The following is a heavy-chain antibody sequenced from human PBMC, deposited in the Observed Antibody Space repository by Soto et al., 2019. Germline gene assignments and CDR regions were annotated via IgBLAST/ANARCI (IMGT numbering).Heavy chain of an antibody. V-gene: IGHV6-1*01. Sequence: SQTLSLTCAISGDRVSSNSAAWNWIRQSPSRGLEWLGRTYYRSKWYNDYAVSVKSRITIYPDTSKNQFSLQMNSVTPEDTAVYYCAREVSSSWSPDYYYYMDVWGKGTTVTVSS. CDR2: TYYRSKWYN. J-gene: IGHJ6*03. CDR1: GDRVSSNSAA. CDR3: AREVSSSWSPDYYYYMDV. D-gene: IGHD6-6*01.